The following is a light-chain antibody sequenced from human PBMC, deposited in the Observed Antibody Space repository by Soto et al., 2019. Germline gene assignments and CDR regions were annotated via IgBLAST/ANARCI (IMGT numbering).Light chain of an antibody. CDR2: DAS. CDR1: QGIGSY. J-gene: IGKJ5*01. V-gene: IGKV1-33*01. CDR3: QQCDNLPIT. Sequence: DIQMTQSPSSLSASVGDRVSFTCQASQGIGSYLNWYQQKPGKAPNLLIYDASTLATGVPSRFSGSGSGTDFSFTISSQQPEDIATYYCQQCDNLPITFGQGTRLEIK.